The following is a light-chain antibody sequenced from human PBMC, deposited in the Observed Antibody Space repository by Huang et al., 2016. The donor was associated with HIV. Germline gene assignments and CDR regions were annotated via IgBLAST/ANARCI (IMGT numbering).Light chain of an antibody. Sequence: ELVMTQSPATLSVSPGERATLPCRASQSFSNKVAWYQQKPRQTPRLLIYDASTRATGIPARFSGSGSGTEFTLTISSLQSEDFAVYYCQQYSSWPSTFGQGTKVEIK. CDR2: DAS. CDR3: QQYSSWPST. V-gene: IGKV3-15*01. J-gene: IGKJ1*01. CDR1: QSFSNK.